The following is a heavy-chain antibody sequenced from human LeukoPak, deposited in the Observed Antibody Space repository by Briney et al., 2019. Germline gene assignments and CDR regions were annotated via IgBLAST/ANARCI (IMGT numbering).Heavy chain of an antibody. Sequence: GASVKVSCKASGYTFTSYDINWVRQATGQGLEWMGWMNPNSGNTGYAQKFQGRVTMTRNTSISTAYMELSSLRSEDTAVYYCARETEKYYYDSSGYSTLYYMDVWGKGTTVTVS. J-gene: IGHJ6*03. CDR2: MNPNSGNT. V-gene: IGHV1-8*01. CDR1: GYTFTSYD. D-gene: IGHD3-22*01. CDR3: ARETEKYYYDSSGYSTLYYMDV.